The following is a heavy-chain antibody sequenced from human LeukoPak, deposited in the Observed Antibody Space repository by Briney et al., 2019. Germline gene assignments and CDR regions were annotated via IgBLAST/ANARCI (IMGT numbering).Heavy chain of an antibody. D-gene: IGHD1-26*01. CDR2: IYYSGST. J-gene: IGHJ4*02. Sequence: SETLSLTCTVSGGSISSYYWSWIRQPPGKGLEWIGYIYYSGSTNYNPSLKSRVTISVDTSKNQRSLRLSSVTAADTAVYYCARQYSGSYGFDYWGQGTLVTVSS. CDR3: ARQYSGSYGFDY. V-gene: IGHV4-59*01. CDR1: GGSISSYY.